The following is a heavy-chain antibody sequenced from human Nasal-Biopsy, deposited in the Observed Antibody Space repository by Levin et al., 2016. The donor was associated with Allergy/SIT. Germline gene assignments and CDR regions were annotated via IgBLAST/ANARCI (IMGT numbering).Heavy chain of an antibody. CDR2: IYYRGST. J-gene: IGHJ4*02. CDR1: GGSISSSNYY. D-gene: IGHD4-11*01. V-gene: IGHV4-39*01. CDR3: ARTKSNYLSSRQDPFDY. Sequence: SETLSLTCTVSGGSISSSNYYWGWIRQPPGKGLEWIGSIYYRGSTYFNPSLKSRVTIFVDTSMNQFSLSLSSVTAADTAVYYCARTKSNYLSSRQDPFDYWGQGTLVSGLL.